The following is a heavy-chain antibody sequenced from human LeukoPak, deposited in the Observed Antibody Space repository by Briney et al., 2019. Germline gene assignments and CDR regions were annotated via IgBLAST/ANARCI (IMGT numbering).Heavy chain of an antibody. V-gene: IGHV3-33*01. CDR2: IWDDGSNK. J-gene: IGHJ4*02. CDR1: GFTFSSYG. Sequence: GGSLRLSCAASGFTFSSYGMHWVRQAPGKGLEWVAVIWDDGSNKYYADSVKGRFTISRDNSKNTLYLQMNSLRAEDTAVYYCARAPQGASLFDYWGQGTLVTVSS. CDR3: ARAPQGASLFDY.